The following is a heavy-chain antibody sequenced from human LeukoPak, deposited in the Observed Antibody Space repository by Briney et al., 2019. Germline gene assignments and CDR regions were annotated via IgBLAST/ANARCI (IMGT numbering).Heavy chain of an antibody. CDR2: IIPIFGTA. CDR3: ARDTPAHIVVVTAPDDAFDI. J-gene: IGHJ3*02. V-gene: IGHV1-69*13. D-gene: IGHD2-21*02. Sequence: SVKVSCKASGGTLSSYAISWVRQAPGQGLEWMGGIIPIFGTANYAQKFQGRVTITADESTSTAYMELSSLRPEDTAVYYCARDTPAHIVVVTAPDDAFDIWGQGTMVTVSS. CDR1: GGTLSSYA.